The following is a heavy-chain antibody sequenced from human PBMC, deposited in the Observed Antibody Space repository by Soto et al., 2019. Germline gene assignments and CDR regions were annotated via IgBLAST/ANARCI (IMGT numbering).Heavy chain of an antibody. D-gene: IGHD3-10*01. J-gene: IGHJ6*02. CDR3: ARGIGGWFGVAYYYGMDV. Sequence: QVQLVQSGAEVKKPGASVKVSCKASGYTFTSYGISWVRQAPGQGLEWMGWISPYNGNTNYAQKPHGRVTMTTDTSTSTAHMDLRSLRSEDTAVYYCARGIGGWFGVAYYYGMDVWGQGTTVTVSS. CDR2: ISPYNGNT. CDR1: GYTFTSYG. V-gene: IGHV1-18*01.